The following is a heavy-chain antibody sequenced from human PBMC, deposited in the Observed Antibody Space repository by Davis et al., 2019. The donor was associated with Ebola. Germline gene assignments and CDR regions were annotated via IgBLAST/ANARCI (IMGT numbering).Heavy chain of an antibody. CDR2: IKQDGSNK. V-gene: IGHV3-7*03. Sequence: GESLKISCAASGFTFGSYWMSWVRQAPGKGLEWVANIKQDGSNKYYADSVKGRFTISRDNAKNSLYLQMNSLRAEDTAVYYCARQWELNYYYGMDVWGKGTTVTVSS. CDR1: GFTFGSYW. J-gene: IGHJ6*04. D-gene: IGHD1-26*01. CDR3: ARQWELNYYYGMDV.